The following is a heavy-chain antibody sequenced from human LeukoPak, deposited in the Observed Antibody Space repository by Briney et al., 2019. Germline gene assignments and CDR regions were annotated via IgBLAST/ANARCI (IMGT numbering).Heavy chain of an antibody. Sequence: GASVKVSCKASGYTFTSYGISWVRQAPGQGLEWMGWISAYNGNTNYAQKLQGRVTITTDTSTSTAYMVLRSLRSDDTAVYYCARDRGVGADMDYWGQGTLVTVSS. V-gene: IGHV1-18*01. D-gene: IGHD1-26*01. J-gene: IGHJ4*02. CDR1: GYTFTSYG. CDR2: ISAYNGNT. CDR3: ARDRGVGADMDY.